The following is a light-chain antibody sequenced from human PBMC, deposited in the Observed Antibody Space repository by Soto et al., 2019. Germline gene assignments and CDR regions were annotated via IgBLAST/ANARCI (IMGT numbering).Light chain of an antibody. CDR3: SSYAGSNNFV. CDR1: SDDIGYYDY. J-gene: IGLJ1*01. V-gene: IGLV2-8*01. Sequence: QSVLTQPPSASGFPGQSVTISCTGTSDDIGYYDYVSWYQQHPGKAPKLVIYEVTKRPSGVPDRVSASKSGNTASLTVSGLRGEDEADYYCSSYAGSNNFVFGSGTKLTVL. CDR2: EVT.